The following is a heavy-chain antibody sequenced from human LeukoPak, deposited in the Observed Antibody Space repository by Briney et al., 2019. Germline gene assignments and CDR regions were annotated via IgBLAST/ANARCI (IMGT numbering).Heavy chain of an antibody. CDR1: GFTFSNSA. Sequence: PGGSPRLSCAASGFTFSNSAMSWVRQAPGEGLEWVSAIGGSGSSTFYADSVKGRFTISRDNSKNTLYLRMSSLRAEDTAVYYCAKGTYYDFWSGYPRLDYWGQGTLVTVSS. CDR3: AKGTYYDFWSGYPRLDY. V-gene: IGHV3-23*01. D-gene: IGHD3-3*01. CDR2: IGGSGSST. J-gene: IGHJ4*02.